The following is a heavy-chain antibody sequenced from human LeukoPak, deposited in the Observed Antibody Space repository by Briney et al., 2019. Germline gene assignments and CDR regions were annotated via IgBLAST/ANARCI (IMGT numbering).Heavy chain of an antibody. D-gene: IGHD3-9*01. CDR1: GYTFTSYG. Sequence: GASVKLSCKASGYTFTSYGNSWVRQGHGPGLERMGWISAYNGNTNYAQKLQGRVTMTTDTSTSTAYMELRSLRSDDTAVYYCARYYDILTGYYRYHYYMDVWGKGTTVTVSS. CDR2: ISAYNGNT. CDR3: ARYYDILTGYYRYHYYMDV. V-gene: IGHV1-18*01. J-gene: IGHJ6*03.